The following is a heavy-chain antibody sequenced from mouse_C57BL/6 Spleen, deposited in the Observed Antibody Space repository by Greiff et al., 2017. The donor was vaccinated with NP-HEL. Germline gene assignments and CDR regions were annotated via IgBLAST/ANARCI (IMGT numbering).Heavy chain of an antibody. CDR1: GYTFTSYW. V-gene: IGHV1-52*01. J-gene: IGHJ2*01. CDR3: ARNLYYFDY. Sequence: QVQLQQPGAELVRPGSSVKLSCQASGYTFTSYWMHWVKQRPIQGLEWIGNIDPSDSETPYTPKFKDKATLTVEKSSSTAYMQRSSLTSEDSAVYYCARNLYYFDYWGQGTTLTVSS. CDR2: IDPSDSET.